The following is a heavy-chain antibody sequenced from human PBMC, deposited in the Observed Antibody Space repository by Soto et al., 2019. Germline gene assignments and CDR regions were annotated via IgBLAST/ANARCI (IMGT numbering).Heavy chain of an antibody. J-gene: IGHJ4*02. D-gene: IGHD6-19*01. CDR2: INAGNGNT. V-gene: IGHV1-3*01. CDR3: ARVIGGWYYFDY. CDR1: GYTFTSYA. Sequence: ASVKVSCKASGYTFTSYAMHWVRQAPGQRLEWMGWINAGNGNTKYSQKFQGRVTITRDTSASTAYMELSSLRSEDTAVYYCARVIGGWYYFDYWGQGTLVTISS.